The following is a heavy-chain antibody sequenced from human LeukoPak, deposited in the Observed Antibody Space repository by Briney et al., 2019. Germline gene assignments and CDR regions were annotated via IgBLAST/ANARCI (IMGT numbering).Heavy chain of an antibody. Sequence: GGSMRLSCAASGFTFSTYAMGWVRQAPGKGLEWVSSISGSGGSTDYVDSVKGRFTISRDNSKNTLYLQMNSLSAEDTALYYCAKGGGGMTTVTTDAFDIWGKGTMVTVSS. CDR1: GFTFSTYA. J-gene: IGHJ3*02. D-gene: IGHD4-17*01. CDR2: ISGSGGST. CDR3: AKGGGGMTTVTTDAFDI. V-gene: IGHV3-23*01.